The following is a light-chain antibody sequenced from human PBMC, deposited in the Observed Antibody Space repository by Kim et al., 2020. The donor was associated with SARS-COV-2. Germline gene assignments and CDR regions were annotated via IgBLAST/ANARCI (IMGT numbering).Light chain of an antibody. CDR2: AAS. J-gene: IGKJ2*01. Sequence: SLSPVVRAALSCTASQSVSSYLAWYHQKPGQAPRLLIYAASNRATGIPPRFSGSGSGTDFTLTISSLEPEDFAVYYCQQRSNWPHTFGQETKLEI. CDR1: QSVSSY. CDR3: QQRSNWPHT. V-gene: IGKV3-11*01.